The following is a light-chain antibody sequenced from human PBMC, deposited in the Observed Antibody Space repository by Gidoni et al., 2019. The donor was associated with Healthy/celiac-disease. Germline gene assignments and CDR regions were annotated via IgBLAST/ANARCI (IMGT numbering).Light chain of an antibody. J-gene: IGKJ3*01. CDR1: QSVSSSY. V-gene: IGKV3-20*01. CDR2: GAS. Sequence: ETVFMLSPGTLSLSPGERATLSCSASQSVSSSYLAWYQQKPGQAPRLLIYGASSRATGIPDRFSGSGSGTDFTLTISRLEPEDFAVYYCQQYGSSLFTFGPGTKVDIK. CDR3: QQYGSSLFT.